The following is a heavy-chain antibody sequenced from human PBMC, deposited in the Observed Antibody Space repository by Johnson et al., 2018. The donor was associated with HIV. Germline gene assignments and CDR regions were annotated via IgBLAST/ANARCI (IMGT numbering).Heavy chain of an antibody. J-gene: IGHJ3*02. Sequence: VQLVESGGGLVQPGGSLRLSCAASGFTFSSYDMHWVRQATGKGLEWVSAIGTAGDTYYPGSVKGRFTISRENAKNSLYLQMNSLRAEDTAVYYCARERATLWFRASGAAFDIWGQGTMVTVSS. CDR2: IGTAGDT. V-gene: IGHV3-13*01. CDR1: GFTFSSYD. D-gene: IGHD3-10*01. CDR3: ARERATLWFRASGAAFDI.